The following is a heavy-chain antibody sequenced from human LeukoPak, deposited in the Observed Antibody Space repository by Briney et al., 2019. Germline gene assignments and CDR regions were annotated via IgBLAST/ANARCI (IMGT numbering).Heavy chain of an antibody. CDR2: IYYSGST. J-gene: IGHJ4*02. Sequence: SETLSLTCTVSGGSISSGGYYWSWIRQHPGTGLEWIGYIYYSGSTYYNPSLKSRVTISVDTSKNQFSLKLSSVTAADTAVYYCARDKGYGDYVLDYWGQGTLVTVSS. CDR1: GGSISSGGYY. V-gene: IGHV4-31*03. CDR3: ARDKGYGDYVLDY. D-gene: IGHD4-17*01.